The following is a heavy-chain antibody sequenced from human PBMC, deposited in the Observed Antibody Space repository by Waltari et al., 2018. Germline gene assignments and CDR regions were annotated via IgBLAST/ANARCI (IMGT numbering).Heavy chain of an antibody. CDR3: ARDGPSYDSSGYLDY. CDR2: ISSSSRTI. V-gene: IGHV3-48*01. CDR1: GFTFSSYS. J-gene: IGHJ4*02. Sequence: EVQLVESGGGLVQPGWSLRLSCASSGFTFSSYSMNCVPQAPGKWLEWVSYISSSSRTIYYADSVKGRFTRYRDNAKNSLYLQMNSLRAEDTAVYYCARDGPSYDSSGYLDYWGQGTLVTVSS. D-gene: IGHD3-22*01.